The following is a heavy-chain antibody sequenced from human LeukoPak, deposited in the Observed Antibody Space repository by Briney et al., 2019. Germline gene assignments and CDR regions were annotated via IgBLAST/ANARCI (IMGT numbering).Heavy chain of an antibody. Sequence: GGSLRLSCAASTFTFNTYAMSWVRQAPGKGLEWVSAISGSGGSTYYADSVKGRFTISRDNSKNTLYLQMNSLRAEDTAVYYCASDSYSPEYFQHWGQGTLVTVSS. CDR2: ISGSGGST. CDR3: ASDSYSPEYFQH. CDR1: TFTFNTYA. J-gene: IGHJ1*01. V-gene: IGHV3-23*01. D-gene: IGHD2-21*02.